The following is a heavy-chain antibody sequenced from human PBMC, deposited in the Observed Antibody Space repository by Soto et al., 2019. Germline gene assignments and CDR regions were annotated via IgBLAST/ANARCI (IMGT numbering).Heavy chain of an antibody. Sequence: SETLSLTCAVYGGSFSGYYWSWIRQPPGKGLEWIGEINHSGSTNYNPSLKSRVTISVDTSKNQFSLKLSSVTAADTAVYYCARAPSWNSLFDYWGQGTLVTVSS. V-gene: IGHV4-34*01. CDR1: GGSFSGYY. J-gene: IGHJ4*02. CDR2: INHSGST. D-gene: IGHD1-7*01. CDR3: ARAPSWNSLFDY.